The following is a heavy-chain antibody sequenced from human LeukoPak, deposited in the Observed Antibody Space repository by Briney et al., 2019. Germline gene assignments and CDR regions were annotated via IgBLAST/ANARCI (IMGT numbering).Heavy chain of an antibody. CDR1: GYSFTSYW. CDR2: IYPGDSDT. V-gene: IGHV5-51*01. D-gene: IGHD5-18*01. J-gene: IGHJ5*02. Sequence: GESLKISCKGSGYSFTSYWIGWVRQMPGKGLEWMGIIYPGDSDTRYSPSFQGQVTISADKSISTAYLQWSSLKASDTAMYYCARHFNPHRLHRIQLWLGEGWFDPWGQGTLVTVSS. CDR3: ARHFNPHRLHRIQLWLGEGWFDP.